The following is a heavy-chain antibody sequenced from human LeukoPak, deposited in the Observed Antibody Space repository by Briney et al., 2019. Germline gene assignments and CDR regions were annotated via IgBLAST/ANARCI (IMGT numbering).Heavy chain of an antibody. CDR3: ASNVLLWFGGLIDY. Sequence: ASVKVSCKASGYTFTGYYMHWVRQAPGQGLEWMGWINPNSGGTNYAQKFQGRVTMTRDTSISTAYMELSRLRSDDTAVYYCASNVLLWFGGLIDYWGQGTLVTVSS. J-gene: IGHJ4*02. CDR2: INPNSGGT. D-gene: IGHD3-10*01. V-gene: IGHV1-2*02. CDR1: GYTFTGYY.